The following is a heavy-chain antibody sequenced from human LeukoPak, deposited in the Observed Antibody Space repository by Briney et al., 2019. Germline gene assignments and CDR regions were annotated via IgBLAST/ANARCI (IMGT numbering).Heavy chain of an antibody. CDR2: INPNSGGT. CDR1: GYTFTGYY. Sequence: ASVKVSCKASGYTFTGYYMHWVRQAPGQGLEWMGWINPNSGGTNYAQKFQGRVTMTRDTSISTAYMELSRLRSDDTAVYYCAREGHYDFWSGYYIGAFDIWGQGTMVTVSS. CDR3: AREGHYDFWSGYYIGAFDI. V-gene: IGHV1-2*02. J-gene: IGHJ3*02. D-gene: IGHD3-3*01.